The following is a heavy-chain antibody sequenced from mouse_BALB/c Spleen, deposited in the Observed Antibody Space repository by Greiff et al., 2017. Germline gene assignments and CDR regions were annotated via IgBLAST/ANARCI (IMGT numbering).Heavy chain of an antibody. CDR2: ISNGGGST. J-gene: IGHJ3*01. Sequence: EVQLVESGGGLVQPGGSLKLSCAASGFTFSSYTMSWVRQTPEKRLEWVAYISNGGGSTYYPDTVKGRFTISRDNAKNTLYLQMSSLKSEDTAMYYCASLYDYDAWFAYWGQGTLVTVSA. V-gene: IGHV5-12-2*01. CDR3: ASLYDYDAWFAY. D-gene: IGHD2-4*01. CDR1: GFTFSSYT.